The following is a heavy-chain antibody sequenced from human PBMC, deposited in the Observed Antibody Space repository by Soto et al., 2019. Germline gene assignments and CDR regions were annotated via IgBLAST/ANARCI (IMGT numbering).Heavy chain of an antibody. Sequence: QVQLVQSGAEVKKPGASVKVSCKSSGYTFTSYAMHWVRQAPGQRLEWMGWINAGNGNTKYSQKFQGRVTITRDTSASTAYMELSSLRSEDTTVYYCARGPGGPDGPGDYWGQGTLVTVSS. CDR3: ARGPGGPDGPGDY. CDR2: INAGNGNT. V-gene: IGHV1-3*01. CDR1: GYTFTSYA. D-gene: IGHD2-15*01. J-gene: IGHJ4*02.